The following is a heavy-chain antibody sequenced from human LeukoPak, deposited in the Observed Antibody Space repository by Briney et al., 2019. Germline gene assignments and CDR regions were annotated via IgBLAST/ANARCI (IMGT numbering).Heavy chain of an antibody. D-gene: IGHD5-12*01. CDR3: AREGPGWLLDY. Sequence: PGGSLRLSCEVSGFTFSDFWMSWVRQGPGKGLEWVANIKDDGSAKYYLDSVKGRFIISRDNALNSMYLEMTSLRVEDTAIYYCAREGPGWLLDYWGQGTLVTVSS. CDR2: IKDDGSAK. J-gene: IGHJ4*02. CDR1: GFTFSDFW. V-gene: IGHV3-7*01.